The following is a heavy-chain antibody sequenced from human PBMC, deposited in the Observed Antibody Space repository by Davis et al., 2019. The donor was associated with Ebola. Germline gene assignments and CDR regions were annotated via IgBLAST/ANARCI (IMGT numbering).Heavy chain of an antibody. V-gene: IGHV1-46*01. CDR2: INPSGGST. CDR3: ARVLTRPQRRWFDP. CDR1: GYTFTSYY. Sequence: AASVKVSCKASGYTFTSYYMHWVRQAPGQGLEWMGIINPSGGSTSYAQKFQGRVTMTRNTSITTAYMELSSLRSEDTAVYYCARVLTRPQRRWFDPWGQGTLVTVSS. D-gene: IGHD1-14*01. J-gene: IGHJ5*02.